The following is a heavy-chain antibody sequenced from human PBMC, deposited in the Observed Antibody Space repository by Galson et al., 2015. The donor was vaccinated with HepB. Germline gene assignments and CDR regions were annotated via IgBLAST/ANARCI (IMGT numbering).Heavy chain of an antibody. Sequence: SLRLSCAASGFTFSDYYMSWIRQAPGKGLEWVSYISSSSSYTNYADSVKGRFTISRDNAKNSLYLQMNSLRAEDTAVYYCARVGMATFTEEVFFDIWGQGTMVTVSS. D-gene: IGHD5-12*01. V-gene: IGHV3-11*06. CDR1: GFTFSDYY. CDR2: ISSSSSYT. CDR3: ARVGMATFTEEVFFDI. J-gene: IGHJ3*02.